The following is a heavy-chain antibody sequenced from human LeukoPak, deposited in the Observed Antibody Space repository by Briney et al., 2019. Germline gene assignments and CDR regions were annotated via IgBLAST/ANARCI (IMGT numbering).Heavy chain of an antibody. CDR2: INPSGGST. V-gene: IGHV1-46*01. CDR1: GYTFTSYY. Sequence: GASVKVSCKASGYTFTSYYMHCVRQAPGQGLEWMGLINPSGGSTSYAQKFQGRVTMTRDMSTSTVYMELSSLRSEDTAVYYCARAMDTAMAIFDYWGQGTLVTVSS. D-gene: IGHD5-18*01. CDR3: ARAMDTAMAIFDY. J-gene: IGHJ4*02.